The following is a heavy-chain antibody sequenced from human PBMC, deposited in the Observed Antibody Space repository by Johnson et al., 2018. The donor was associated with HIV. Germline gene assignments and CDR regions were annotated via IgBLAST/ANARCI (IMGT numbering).Heavy chain of an antibody. V-gene: IGHV3-33*06. CDR2: VCFDGSQN. D-gene: IGHD6-19*01. J-gene: IGHJ3*02. CDR3: AKVNRMEQWLAGGGAFDI. Sequence: QVQLVESGGGLVQPGRSLRLPCAASGFIFGTYFMHWVRQAPGSGLNGVTIVCFDGSQNKNADSVEGRFTISRDNSKNTLYLQMNSLRAEDTAVYYCAKVNRMEQWLAGGGAFDIWGQGTMVTVSS. CDR1: GFIFGTYF.